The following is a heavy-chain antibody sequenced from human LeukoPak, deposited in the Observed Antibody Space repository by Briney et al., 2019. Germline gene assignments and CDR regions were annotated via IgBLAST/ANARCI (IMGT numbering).Heavy chain of an antibody. Sequence: GGSLRLSCAASGFSFSEYWMTWVRQAPGKGLEWVANIKEDGSEKYYADFVKGRFTISRDNAKSSLDLQMNSLRAEDTAVYYCARRGSTDYWGQGTLVTVSS. J-gene: IGHJ4*02. V-gene: IGHV3-7*03. CDR1: GFSFSEYW. D-gene: IGHD2/OR15-2a*01. CDR3: ARRGSTDY. CDR2: IKEDGSEK.